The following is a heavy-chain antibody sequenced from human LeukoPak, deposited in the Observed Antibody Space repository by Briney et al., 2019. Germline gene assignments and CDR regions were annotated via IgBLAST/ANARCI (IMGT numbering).Heavy chain of an antibody. CDR2: IYYSGST. J-gene: IGHJ6*02. D-gene: IGHD6-19*01. CDR3: ARHVRLVLYGMDV. CDR1: GGSISSSSYY. V-gene: IGHV4-39*01. Sequence: SETLSLTYTVSGGSISSSSYYWGWIRQPPGKGLEWIGSIYYSGSTYYNPSLKSRVTISVDTSKNQFSLKLSSVTAADTAVYYCARHVRLVLYGMDVWGQGTTVTVSS.